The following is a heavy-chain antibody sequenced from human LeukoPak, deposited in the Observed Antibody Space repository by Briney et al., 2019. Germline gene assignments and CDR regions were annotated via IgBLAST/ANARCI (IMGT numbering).Heavy chain of an antibody. CDR2: IYYSGST. CDR3: ARVSGCSGGSCYSPSYYYYYYMDV. V-gene: IGHV4-59*01. Sequence: TSETLSLTCIVSGGSISSYYWSWIRRPPGKGREWIGYIYYSGSTNYNPSLKSRVTISVDTSKKQFSLKLTSVTAADTAVYHYARVSGCSGGSCYSPSYYYYYYMDVWGKGTTVTVS. CDR1: GGSISSYY. J-gene: IGHJ6*03. D-gene: IGHD2-15*01.